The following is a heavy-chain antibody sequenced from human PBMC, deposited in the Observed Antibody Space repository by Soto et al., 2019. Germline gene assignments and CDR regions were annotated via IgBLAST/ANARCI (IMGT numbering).Heavy chain of an antibody. V-gene: IGHV3-11*01. D-gene: IGHD6-13*01. CDR2: ISSSGSTI. CDR1: GFTFSDYY. CDR3: AKGIXXKPPGTRAFDI. Sequence: PVGSLRLSFAASGFTFSDYYMSWIRQAPGKGLEWVSYISSSGSTIYYADCVKVRFTISRDNSNNALYLQMNSLSAGDTAVYYCAKGIXXKPPGTRAFDIWGQGTMVIVSS. J-gene: IGHJ3*02.